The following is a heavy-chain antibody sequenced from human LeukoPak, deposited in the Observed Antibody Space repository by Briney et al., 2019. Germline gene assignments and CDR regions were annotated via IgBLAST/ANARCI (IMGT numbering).Heavy chain of an antibody. V-gene: IGHV4-4*07. D-gene: IGHD3-3*01. CDR3: AREGRVDFWSGGLYYFDY. J-gene: IGHJ4*02. CDR1: GGSISSYY. Sequence: SETLSLTCTVSGGSISSYYWSWIRQPAGKGLEWIGRIYTSGSTNYNPSLKSRGTMSVDTSKNQFSLKLSSVTAADTAVYYCAREGRVDFWSGGLYYFDYWGQGTLVTVSS. CDR2: IYTSGST.